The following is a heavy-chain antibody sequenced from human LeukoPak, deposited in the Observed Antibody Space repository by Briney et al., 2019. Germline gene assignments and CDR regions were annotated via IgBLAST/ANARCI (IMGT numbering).Heavy chain of an antibody. CDR1: GFTFSDYY. V-gene: IGHV3-11*04. Sequence: PGGSLRLSRAASGFTFSDYYMTWIRQAPGKGLEWVSYITSSATAYYADSVKGRFTISRDNAKTSLYLQMNSLRAEGTAVYYCARETTVMGFDYWGQGTLVTVSS. CDR2: ITSSATA. D-gene: IGHD4-17*01. J-gene: IGHJ4*02. CDR3: ARETTVMGFDY.